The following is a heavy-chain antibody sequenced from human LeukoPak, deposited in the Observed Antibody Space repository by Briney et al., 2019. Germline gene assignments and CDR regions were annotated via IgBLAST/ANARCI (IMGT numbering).Heavy chain of an antibody. CDR3: ARVARYCSSTSCYVSRFDP. J-gene: IGHJ5*02. CDR1: GGSISSYY. CDR2: IYYSGST. D-gene: IGHD2-2*01. Sequence: SETLSLTCTVSGGSISSYYWSWIRQPPGKGLEWIGYIYYSGSTNYNPSLKSRVTISVDTSKNQFSLKLSSVTAADTAVYYCARVARYCSSTSCYVSRFDPWGQGTLVTVSS. V-gene: IGHV4-59*01.